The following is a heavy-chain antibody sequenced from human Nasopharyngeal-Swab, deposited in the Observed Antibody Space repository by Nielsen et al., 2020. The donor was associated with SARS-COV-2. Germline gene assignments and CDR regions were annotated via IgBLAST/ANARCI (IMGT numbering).Heavy chain of an antibody. Sequence: WVRQAPGQGLEWMGIINPSGGSTSYAQKFQGRVTMTRDTSTSTVYMELSSLRSEDTAVYYCARDPPLAVEPETTYYYYGMDVWGQGTTVTVSS. CDR3: ARDPPLAVEPETTYYYYGMDV. V-gene: IGHV1-46*01. CDR2: INPSGGST. D-gene: IGHD6-19*01. J-gene: IGHJ6*02.